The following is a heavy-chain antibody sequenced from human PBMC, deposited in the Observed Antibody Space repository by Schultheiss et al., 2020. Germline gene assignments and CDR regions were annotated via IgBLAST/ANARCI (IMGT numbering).Heavy chain of an antibody. CDR1: GFTSTTSV. V-gene: IGHV3-30*04. J-gene: IGHJ6*02. D-gene: IGHD3-9*01. Sequence: GGSLRLSCAASGFTSTTSVVNWVRQAPGKGLEWVAVISYDGSNKYYADSVKGRFTISRDNSKNTLYLQMNSLRAEDTAVYYCAKGGHYDILTGYSSGYYYGMDVWGQGTTVTVSS. CDR3: AKGGHYDILTGYSSGYYYGMDV. CDR2: ISYDGSNK.